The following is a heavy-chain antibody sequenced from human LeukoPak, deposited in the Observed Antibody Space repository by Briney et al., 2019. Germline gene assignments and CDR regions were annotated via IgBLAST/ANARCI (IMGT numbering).Heavy chain of an antibody. CDR3: ARRYCGGDCYSGEHWYFDL. D-gene: IGHD2-21*02. V-gene: IGHV4-59*01. CDR1: GGSISSYY. CDR2: IYYSGST. Sequence: SETLSLTCTVSGGSISSYYWSWIRQPPGKGLEWIGCIYYSGSTNYNPSLKSRVTISVDTSKNQFSLKLSSVTAADTAVYYCARRYCGGDCYSGEHWYFDLWGRGTLVTVSS. J-gene: IGHJ2*01.